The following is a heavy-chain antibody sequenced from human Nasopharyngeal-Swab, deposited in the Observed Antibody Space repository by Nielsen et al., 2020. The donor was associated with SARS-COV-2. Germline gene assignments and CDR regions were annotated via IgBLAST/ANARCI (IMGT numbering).Heavy chain of an antibody. D-gene: IGHD3-3*02. CDR3: ARVVPFLLPRRGHWYFDL. V-gene: IGHV3-48*03. Sequence: GESLKISCAASGFTFSSYEMNWVRQAPGQGLEWVSYISSSGSTIYYADSVKGRFTISRDNAKNSLYLQMNSLRAEDTAVYYCARVVPFLLPRRGHWYFDLWGRGTLVTVSS. CDR2: ISSSGSTI. CDR1: GFTFSSYE. J-gene: IGHJ2*01.